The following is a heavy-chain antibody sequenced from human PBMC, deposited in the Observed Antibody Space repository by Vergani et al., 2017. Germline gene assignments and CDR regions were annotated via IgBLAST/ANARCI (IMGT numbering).Heavy chain of an antibody. Sequence: QVQLQESGPGLVKPSETLSLTCAVSGYSISSGYYWGWIRQPPGKGLEWIGRIYHSGSTYYNPSLKSRVTISVDTSKNQFSLKLSSVTAAVTAVYYCARHDCRSTSCYAVTMVRFHNWFDPWGQGTLVTVSS. CDR3: ARHDCRSTSCYAVTMVRFHNWFDP. V-gene: IGHV4-38-2*01. J-gene: IGHJ5*02. D-gene: IGHD2-2*01. CDR1: GYSISSGYY. CDR2: IYHSGST.